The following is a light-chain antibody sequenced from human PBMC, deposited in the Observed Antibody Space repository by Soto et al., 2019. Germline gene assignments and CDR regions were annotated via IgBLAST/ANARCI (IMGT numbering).Light chain of an antibody. V-gene: IGKV3-20*01. CDR2: GAS. CDR3: QQYGSSPWT. CDR1: QSVSSSY. J-gene: IGKJ1*01. Sequence: EIVLTQSPGTLSLSPGERATLSCRASQSVSSSYLAWYQQKPGQAPRLLIYGASISATGIPDRFSGSGSGTDFTLTISRLEPKEFTVYYCQQYGSSPWTFGQGTKVEIK.